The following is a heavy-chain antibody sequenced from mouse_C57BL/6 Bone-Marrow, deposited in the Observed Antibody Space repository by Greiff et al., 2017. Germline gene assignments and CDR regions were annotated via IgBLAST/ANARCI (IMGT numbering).Heavy chain of an antibody. J-gene: IGHJ4*01. V-gene: IGHV1-64*01. D-gene: IGHD5-5*01. Sequence: QVQLQQPGAELVKPGASAKLSCKASGYTFTSYWMHWVKQRPGQGLEWIGMIHPHSGSTNYNEKFKSKATLTVDKSSSTAYMQLSSLTSEDSAVYYCARHPLPQNYAMDYWGQGTSVTVSS. CDR3: ARHPLPQNYAMDY. CDR1: GYTFTSYW. CDR2: IHPHSGST.